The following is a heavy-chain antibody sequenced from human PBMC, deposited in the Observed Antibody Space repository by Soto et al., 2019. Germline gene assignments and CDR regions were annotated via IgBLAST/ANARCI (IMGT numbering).Heavy chain of an antibody. J-gene: IGHJ6*02. CDR2: IWSAGLI. V-gene: IGHV3-53*01. CDR1: GFTVSSKY. Sequence: LRLSCAASGFTVSSKYMSWVRQAPGKGLEWVSVIWSAGLIYYADSVRGRFTISRDISKNILYLEMTGLTADDTAVYYCAREAPMDVWGQGTTVTVSS. CDR3: AREAPMDV.